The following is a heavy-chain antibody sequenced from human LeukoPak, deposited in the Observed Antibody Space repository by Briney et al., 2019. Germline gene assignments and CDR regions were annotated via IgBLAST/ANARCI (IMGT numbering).Heavy chain of an antibody. J-gene: IGHJ3*02. Sequence: GRSLRLSCAASGLTFSNFAMHWVRQAPGKGLEWVAAISYDGSIKYYAESVKGRFTISRDNSKNTLCLQMNSLRAEDTAVYYCAREDMTTVATPWAFDIWGQGSMVTVSS. CDR2: ISYDGSIK. V-gene: IGHV3-30*04. D-gene: IGHD4-23*01. CDR3: AREDMTTVATPWAFDI. CDR1: GLTFSNFA.